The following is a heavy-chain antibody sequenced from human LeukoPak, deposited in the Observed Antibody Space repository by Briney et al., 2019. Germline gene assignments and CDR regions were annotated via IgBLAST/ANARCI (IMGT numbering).Heavy chain of an antibody. CDR1: GFTFGDYA. Sequence: PGGSLRLSCTASGFTFGDYAMSWVRQAPGKGLEWVGFIRSKAYGGTTEYAASVKGRLTISRDDSKSIAYLQMNSLKTEDTAVYYCTRAPAGIQLWLPWLDPWGQGTLVTVSS. D-gene: IGHD5-18*01. CDR2: IRSKAYGGTT. J-gene: IGHJ5*02. CDR3: TRAPAGIQLWLPWLDP. V-gene: IGHV3-49*04.